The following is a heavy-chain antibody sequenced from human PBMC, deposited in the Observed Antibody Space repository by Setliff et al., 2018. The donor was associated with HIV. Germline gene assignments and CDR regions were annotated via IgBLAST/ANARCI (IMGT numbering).Heavy chain of an antibody. CDR2: MSGINDAG. D-gene: IGHD6-19*01. J-gene: IGHJ2*01. Sequence: GASVKVSCKASGYTLTNNDINWLRQVAGQGLEWIGWMSGINDAGGSAQKFQGRVTMTRDTSISTAYMELSSLRSEDTAVYYCARVPVADDSSGWYGNWYFDLWGPGTLVTVSS. V-gene: IGHV1-8*01. CDR3: ARVPVADDSSGWYGNWYFDL. CDR1: GYTLTNND.